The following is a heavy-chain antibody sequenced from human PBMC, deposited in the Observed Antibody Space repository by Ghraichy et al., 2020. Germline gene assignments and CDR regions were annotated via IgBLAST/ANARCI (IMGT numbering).Heavy chain of an antibody. CDR3: AKLAYVDDGSPPY. J-gene: IGHJ4*02. CDR1: GFTFSSYA. Sequence: GGSLRLSCAASGFTFSSYAVSWVRQAPGMGLEWVSSIRGPGRPTYYADSVKGRFTISRDNSKNTLYLQMNSVRAEDTAIYYCAKLAYVDDGSPPYWGQGTLVTVSS. V-gene: IGHV3-23*01. D-gene: IGHD4-17*01. CDR2: IRGPGRPT.